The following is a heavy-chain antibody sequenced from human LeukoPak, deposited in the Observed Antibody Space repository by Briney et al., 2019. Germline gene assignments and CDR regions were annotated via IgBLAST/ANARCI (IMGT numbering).Heavy chain of an antibody. CDR2: INGRGDRT. CDR3: ARSVTSLFYYFDY. V-gene: IGHV3-23*01. J-gene: IGHJ4*02. CDR1: GFTLNNYA. D-gene: IGHD4-17*01. Sequence: PGGSLRLSCAASGFTLNNYAVSWVRQAPEKGLEWVSSINGRGDRTLYADSVRGRFTISGDFSKNTLYLQMNGLRAEDTAVYFCARSVTSLFYYFDYWGQGSLVTVSS.